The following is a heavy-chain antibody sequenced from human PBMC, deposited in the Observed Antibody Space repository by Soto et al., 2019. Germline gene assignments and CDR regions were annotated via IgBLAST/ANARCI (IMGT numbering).Heavy chain of an antibody. J-gene: IGHJ6*02. V-gene: IGHV3-74*01. CDR3: TTLGHYYDTSPLDV. Sequence: GGSLRLSCAASGFTLSTYLRHWVRQSPEKGLVWVSRINGDGSSTAYADSVKGRFTISRDNAKNSLYLQMNSLKTEDTAVYYCTTLGHYYDTSPLDVWGQGTTVTVSS. CDR2: INGDGSST. D-gene: IGHD3-22*01. CDR1: GFTLSTYL.